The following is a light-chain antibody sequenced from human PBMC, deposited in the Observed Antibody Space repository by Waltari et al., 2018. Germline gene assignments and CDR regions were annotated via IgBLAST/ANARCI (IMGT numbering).Light chain of an antibody. V-gene: IGLV2-23*02. CDR3: CSYAGSSVWV. J-gene: IGLJ3*02. CDR2: EVI. Sequence: QSALTQPASVSGSPGQSITIPCTGTSSDVGRYNLVSWYQQHPGKAPKPMVYEVIKRPSGVFNRFSGSKSGTTASLTISGRQAGDEADYYCCSYAGSSVWVFGGGTKLTVL. CDR1: SSDVGRYNL.